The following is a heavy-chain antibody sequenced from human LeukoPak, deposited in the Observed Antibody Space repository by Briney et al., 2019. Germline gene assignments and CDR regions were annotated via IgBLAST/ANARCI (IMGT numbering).Heavy chain of an antibody. CDR2: ISGSGGST. J-gene: IGHJ4*02. V-gene: IGHV3-23*01. CDR1: GFTFSSYA. Sequence: GGSLRLSCAASGFTFSSYAMSWVRQAPGKGLELVSAISGSGGSTYYADSVKGRFTISRDNSKNTLYLQMNSLRAEDTAVYYCAKFLPTHIVVANYYFDYWGQGTLVTVSS. CDR3: AKFLPTHIVVANYYFDY. D-gene: IGHD2-21*01.